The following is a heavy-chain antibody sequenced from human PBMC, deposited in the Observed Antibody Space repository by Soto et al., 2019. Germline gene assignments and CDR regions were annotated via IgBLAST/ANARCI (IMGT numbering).Heavy chain of an antibody. CDR1: GGTFSSYA. D-gene: IGHD6-19*01. CDR3: ARGVAVAGNRPGY. CDR2: IIPICGTA. Sequence: QVQRVQSGAEVKKPGSSVKVSCKASGGTFSSYAISWVRQAPGQGLEWMGGIIPICGTANYAQKLQGRVTITADESTSAAYMEMSSLRSEDAAVYYCARGVAVAGNRPGYWGQGTLVTVSS. J-gene: IGHJ4*02. V-gene: IGHV1-69*01.